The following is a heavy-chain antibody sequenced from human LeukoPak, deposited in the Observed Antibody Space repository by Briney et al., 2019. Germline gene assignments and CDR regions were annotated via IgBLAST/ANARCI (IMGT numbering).Heavy chain of an antibody. V-gene: IGHV4-59*01. CDR3: ARVYETRGYSSSWTFDY. J-gene: IGHJ4*02. D-gene: IGHD6-13*01. Sequence: PSETLSLTCTVSGGSISSYYWSWIRQPPGKGLEWIGYIYYSGSTNYNPSLKSRVTISVYTSKNQFSLKLSSVTAADTAVYYCARVYETRGYSSSWTFDYWGQGTLVTVSS. CDR1: GGSISSYY. CDR2: IYYSGST.